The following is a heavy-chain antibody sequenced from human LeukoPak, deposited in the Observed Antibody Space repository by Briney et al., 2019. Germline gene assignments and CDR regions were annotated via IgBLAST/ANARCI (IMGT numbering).Heavy chain of an antibody. V-gene: IGHV3-48*02. CDR1: GFTFTIYS. J-gene: IGHJ4*02. CDR3: AREPSGSSWVDC. Sequence: GRSLSLSCAAYGFTFTIYSMSWVRQAPGKGLEWISYMDRSSSTIYYASVVKRRFTISRDNAQNTLYLEMNSLRDEDAAVYYCAREPSGSSWVDCWGQGTLGTVTS. D-gene: IGHD1-26*01. CDR2: MDRSSSTI.